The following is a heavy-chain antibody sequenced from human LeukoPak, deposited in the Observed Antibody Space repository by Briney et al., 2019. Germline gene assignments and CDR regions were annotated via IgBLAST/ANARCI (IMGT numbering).Heavy chain of an antibody. V-gene: IGHV1-18*01. Sequence: ASVKVSCKASGYIFSKYGITWVREAPGQGLEWVGWIGAYGDINYAQKLQNRVTLTTDTSTTTAYMELRSLRSDNTAIYYCARGSSYTSSWHEDYWGQGTLVTVSS. D-gene: IGHD6-13*01. CDR2: IGAYGDI. CDR3: ARGSSYTSSWHEDY. CDR1: GYIFSKYG. J-gene: IGHJ4*02.